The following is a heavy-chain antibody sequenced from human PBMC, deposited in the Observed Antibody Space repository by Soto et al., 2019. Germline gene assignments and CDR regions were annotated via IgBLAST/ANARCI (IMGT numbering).Heavy chain of an antibody. CDR3: ARSQGHSGWYGVGHYYYYYGMDV. D-gene: IGHD6-19*01. Sequence: HPGGSLRLSCAASGFTFSSYGMHWVRQAPGKGLEWVAVIWYDGSNKYYADSVKGRFTISRDNSKNTLYLQMNSLRAEDTAVYYCARSQGHSGWYGVGHYYYYYGMDVWGQGTTVTVYS. CDR2: IWYDGSNK. V-gene: IGHV3-33*01. J-gene: IGHJ6*02. CDR1: GFTFSSYG.